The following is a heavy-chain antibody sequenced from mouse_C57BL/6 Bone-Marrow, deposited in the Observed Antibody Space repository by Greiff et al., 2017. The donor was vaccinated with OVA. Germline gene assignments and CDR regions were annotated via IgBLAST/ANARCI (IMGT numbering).Heavy chain of an antibody. V-gene: IGHV1-50*01. J-gene: IGHJ3*01. CDR2: IDPSDRYT. D-gene: IGHD3-2*02. CDR3: VTAQATLGAY. CDR1: GYTFTSYW. Sequence: QVQLQQPGAELVKPGASVKLSCKASGYTFTSYWMQWVKQRPGQGLEWIGAIDPSDRYTNYNQKLKGKATLTVDTSSSTAYMQLSSLTSDDSAVYYCVTAQATLGAYWGQGTLVTVSA.